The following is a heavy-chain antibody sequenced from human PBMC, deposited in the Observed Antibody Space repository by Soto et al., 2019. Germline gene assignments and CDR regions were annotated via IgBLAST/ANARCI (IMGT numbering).Heavy chain of an antibody. J-gene: IGHJ4*02. CDR1: GFSFNGSA. Sequence: EVQLVESGGGLVQPGGSLKLSCAASGFSFNGSAVHWVRQASGKGLEWVGRIRSKANNYATTYSASVKGRFTISRDDSKNAAYLQMNSRKIEDTAVYYCTRIPWSGYSFFDYWGQGTLVTVSS. CDR3: TRIPWSGYSFFDY. CDR2: IRSKANNYAT. D-gene: IGHD3-3*01. V-gene: IGHV3-73*02.